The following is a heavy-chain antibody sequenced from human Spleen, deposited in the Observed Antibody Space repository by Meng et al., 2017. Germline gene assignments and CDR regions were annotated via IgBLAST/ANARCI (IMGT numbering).Heavy chain of an antibody. CDR1: GSTFSSFS. J-gene: IGHJ4*02. Sequence: GQLVASGGGLVQPGGSLRLSCAASGSTFSSFSMNWVRQAPGKGLEWVSSISGSSAYIWSADSVKGRFTISRDNAKSSLYLQMDSLRAEDTAVYYCARGVVTTGLGHYYFDYWGQGTLVTVSS. D-gene: IGHD4-23*01. CDR2: ISGSSAYI. V-gene: IGHV3-21*01. CDR3: ARGVVTTGLGHYYFDY.